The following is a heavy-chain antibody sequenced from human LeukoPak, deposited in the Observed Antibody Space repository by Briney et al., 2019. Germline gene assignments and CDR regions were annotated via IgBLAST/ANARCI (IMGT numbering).Heavy chain of an antibody. D-gene: IGHD5-24*01. Sequence: ASETLSLTCTVSGDSLTSYYWSWIRQPPGKGLEWIGYVYYTGNTNFNPSPKSRVTISVDTSKNQFSLKLSSVTAADTAVYYCARGVEMATAFDYWGQGTLVTVSS. CDR1: GDSLTSYY. V-gene: IGHV4-59*01. CDR3: ARGVEMATAFDY. CDR2: VYYTGNT. J-gene: IGHJ4*02.